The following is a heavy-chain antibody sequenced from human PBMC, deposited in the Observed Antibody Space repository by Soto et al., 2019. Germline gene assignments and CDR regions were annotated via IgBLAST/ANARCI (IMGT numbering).Heavy chain of an antibody. V-gene: IGHV4-31*03. J-gene: IGHJ4*02. CDR2: IYCSGST. CDR1: GGSISSGGYY. D-gene: IGHD5-18*01. CDR3: ARSGYSYGPNPILY. Sequence: QVQLQESGPGLVKPSQTLSLTCTVSGGSISSGGYYLSWIRQHPGKGLEWIGYIYCSGSTYYNPSRKSGVTISVDTSKNQFSLKLSSVTAADTAVYYCARSGYSYGPNPILYWGQGTLFTVSS.